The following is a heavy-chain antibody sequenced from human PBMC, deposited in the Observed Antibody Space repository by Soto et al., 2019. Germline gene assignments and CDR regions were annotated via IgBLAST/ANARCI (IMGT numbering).Heavy chain of an antibody. V-gene: IGHV4-59*01. Sequence: NPSETLSLTCTVSGGSISSYYWSWIRQPPGKGLEWIGYIYYSGSTNYNPSLKSRVTISVDTSKNQFSLKLSSVTAADTAVYYCASCSGGSCYPSNWFDPWGQGTLVTVSS. CDR2: IYYSGST. CDR3: ASCSGGSCYPSNWFDP. CDR1: GGSISSYY. D-gene: IGHD2-15*01. J-gene: IGHJ5*02.